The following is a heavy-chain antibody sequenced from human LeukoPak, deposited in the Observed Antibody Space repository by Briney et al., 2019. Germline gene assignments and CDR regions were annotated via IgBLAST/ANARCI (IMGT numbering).Heavy chain of an antibody. J-gene: IGHJ4*02. V-gene: IGHV4-39*01. CDR1: GDSFTNTDFF. CDR2: IDDSGRI. Sequence: PSETLSLTCTVSGDSFTNTDFFWGWIRQPPGKGLEWIANIDDSGRIYSNPSLRSRVTMSRDTSKNQFSLKVTSVTAADTAVYYCARLDGSLAHIPGSYPDFWGQGILVTVSS. D-gene: IGHD3-10*01. CDR3: ARLDGSLAHIPGSYPDF.